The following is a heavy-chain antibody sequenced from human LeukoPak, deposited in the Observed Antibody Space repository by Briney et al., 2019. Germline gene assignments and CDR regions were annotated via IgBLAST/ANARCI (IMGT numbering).Heavy chain of an antibody. D-gene: IGHD6-19*01. CDR3: ARVSSGWGANWFDP. Sequence: SETLSLTCTVSGGSISSGGYYWSWIRQHPGKGLEWIGYIYYSGSTYYNPSLKSRVTISIDTSKNQFSLKLSSVTAADTAVYYCARVSSGWGANWFDPWGQGTLVPVSS. V-gene: IGHV4-31*03. CDR1: GGSISSGGYY. J-gene: IGHJ5*02. CDR2: IYYSGST.